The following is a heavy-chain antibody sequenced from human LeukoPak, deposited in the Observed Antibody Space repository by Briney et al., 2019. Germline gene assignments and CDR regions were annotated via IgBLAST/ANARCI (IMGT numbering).Heavy chain of an antibody. CDR2: INPNSGGT. Sequence: ASVKVSCKASGYTFTGYYMHWVRQAPGQGLEWMGWINPNSGGTNYARKFQGRVTMTRDTSISTAYMELSRLRSDDTAVYYCARDVTGENAFDIWGQGTMVTVSS. J-gene: IGHJ3*02. CDR3: ARDVTGENAFDI. D-gene: IGHD7-27*01. CDR1: GYTFTGYY. V-gene: IGHV1-2*02.